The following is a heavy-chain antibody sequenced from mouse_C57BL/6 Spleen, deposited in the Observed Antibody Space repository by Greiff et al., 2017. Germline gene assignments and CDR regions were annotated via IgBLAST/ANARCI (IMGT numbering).Heavy chain of an antibody. Sequence: QVQLQQPGAELVKPGASVKLSCKASGYTFTSYWMHWVKQRPGQGLEWIGMIHPNSGSTNYNEKFKSKATLTVDKSSSTAYMQLSSLTSEDSAVYDCARLPDGDGGFGYVDVWGTGTTVTVSS. CDR1: GYTFTSYW. CDR2: IHPNSGST. CDR3: ARLPDGDGGFGYVDV. D-gene: IGHD2-13*01. V-gene: IGHV1-64*01. J-gene: IGHJ1*03.